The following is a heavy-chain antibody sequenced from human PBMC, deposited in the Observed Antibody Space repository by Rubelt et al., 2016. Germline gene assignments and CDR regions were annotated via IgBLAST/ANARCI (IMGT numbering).Heavy chain of an antibody. CDR3: VSQWLVPGDYYYHGMDV. CDR1: GYSISSSYY. V-gene: IGHV4-38-2*02. D-gene: IGHD6-19*01. Sequence: QVQLQESGPGLVKPSETLSLTCTVSGYSISSSYYWGWIRQPPGKGLEWIGSKYYSGRTFSNASLKSRVTISVDTSKNQFSLKLNSVTAADTAIYYCVSQWLVPGDYYYHGMDVWGQGTTVTVSS. CDR2: KYYSGRT. J-gene: IGHJ6*02.